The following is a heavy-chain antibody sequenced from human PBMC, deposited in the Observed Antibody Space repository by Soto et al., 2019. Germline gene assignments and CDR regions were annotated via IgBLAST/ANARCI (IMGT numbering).Heavy chain of an antibody. D-gene: IGHD2-2*01. CDR3: ARGGYCSSTSCYAYGGTLFDY. J-gene: IGHJ4*02. V-gene: IGHV3-33*01. CDR1: GFIFSSYG. CDR2: IWYDGGNK. Sequence: GGSLRLSCAASGFIFSSYGMHWVRQAPGKGLEWVAVIWYDGGNKYYADSVKGRFTISRDNSKNTVYLQMKSLRAEDTAMYYCARGGYCSSTSCYAYGGTLFDYWGQGTQVTVSS.